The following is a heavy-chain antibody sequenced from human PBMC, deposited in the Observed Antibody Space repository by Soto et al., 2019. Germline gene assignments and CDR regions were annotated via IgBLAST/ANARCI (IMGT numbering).Heavy chain of an antibody. D-gene: IGHD2-21*01. Sequence: QVQLVQSGAKVKRPGSSVKVSCKASGGTFNSHTINWVRQAPGQGLEWVGRVVHLLGIESHPQKFKDRLTITADTSTGSVFMELSNLRSEETAVYYCTSDRPDKDVVPVHRQHFDPWGPGTLLTVSS. CDR1: GGTFNSHT. V-gene: IGHV1-69*02. CDR3: TSDRPDKDVVPVHRQHFDP. CDR2: VVHLLGIE. J-gene: IGHJ5*02.